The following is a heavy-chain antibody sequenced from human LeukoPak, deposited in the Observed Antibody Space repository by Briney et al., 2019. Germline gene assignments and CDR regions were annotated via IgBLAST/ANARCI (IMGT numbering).Heavy chain of an antibody. CDR1: GFTFSSYA. CDR2: ISYDGSNK. Sequence: PGGSLRLSCAASGFTFSSYAMHWVRQAPGKGLEGVAVISYDGSNKYYAHSVNGRFTISRDNSKNALYLQMNRRRAEDSAGYYWARDQAHSLVAAGTIDYWGQGALVTVCS. CDR3: ARDQAHSLVAAGTIDY. D-gene: IGHD6-13*01. V-gene: IGHV3-30*01. J-gene: IGHJ4*02.